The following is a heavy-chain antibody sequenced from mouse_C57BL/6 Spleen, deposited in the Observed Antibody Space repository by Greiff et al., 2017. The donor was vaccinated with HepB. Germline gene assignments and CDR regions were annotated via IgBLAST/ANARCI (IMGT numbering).Heavy chain of an antibody. CDR1: GYAFSSYW. V-gene: IGHV1-80*01. D-gene: IGHD1-1*01. CDR2: IYPGDGDT. J-gene: IGHJ2*01. Sequence: QVQLQQSGAELVKPGASVKISCKASGYAFSSYWMNWVKQRPGKGLEWIGQIYPGDGDTNYNGKFKGKATLTADKSSSTAYMQLSSLTSEDSAVYFCAREGITTVYYFDYWGQGTTLTVSS. CDR3: AREGITTVYYFDY.